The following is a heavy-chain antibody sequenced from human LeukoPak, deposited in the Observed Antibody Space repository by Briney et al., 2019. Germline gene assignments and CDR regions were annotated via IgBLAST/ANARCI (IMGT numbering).Heavy chain of an antibody. J-gene: IGHJ4*02. CDR1: GFTFSSYS. CDR2: ISSSSSTI. Sequence: GGSLRLSCAASGFTFSSYSMNWVRQAPGKGLEWVSYISSSSSTIYYADSVKGRFTISRDNAKNSLYLQMNSLRAEDTAVYYCARRPATEYNWNDALDYWGQGTLVTVSS. V-gene: IGHV3-48*04. D-gene: IGHD1-1*01. CDR3: ARRPATEYNWNDALDY.